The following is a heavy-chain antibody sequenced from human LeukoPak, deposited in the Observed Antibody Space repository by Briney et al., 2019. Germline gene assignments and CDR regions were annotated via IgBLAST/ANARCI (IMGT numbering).Heavy chain of an antibody. CDR3: ARELRKQQPPDYYYYYMDV. Sequence: SGGSLRLSCAASGFTFDDYGMSWVRQAPGKGLEWVSGINWNGGSTGYADSVKGRFTISRDNAKNSLYLQMNSLRAEDTALYHCARELRKQQPPDYYYYYMDVWGKGTTVTVSS. V-gene: IGHV3-20*01. J-gene: IGHJ6*03. D-gene: IGHD6-13*01. CDR1: GFTFDDYG. CDR2: INWNGGST.